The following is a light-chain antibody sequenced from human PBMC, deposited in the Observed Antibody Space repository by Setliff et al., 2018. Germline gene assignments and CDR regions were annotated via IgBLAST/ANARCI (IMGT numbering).Light chain of an antibody. CDR3: VTWDDSLNGYV. CDR2: SNN. Sequence: QSVLTQPPSASGTPGQRVTISCSGTTSNIGSNTVKWYQQLPGSAPRLLIYSNNQRPSGVPDRFSGSKSGTSASLALSGLQSEDEADYYCVTWDDSLNGYVFGTGTKVTVL. CDR1: TSNIGSNT. V-gene: IGLV1-44*01. J-gene: IGLJ1*01.